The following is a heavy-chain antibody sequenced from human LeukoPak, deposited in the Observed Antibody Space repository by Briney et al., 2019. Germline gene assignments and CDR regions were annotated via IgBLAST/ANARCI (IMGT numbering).Heavy chain of an antibody. CDR3: ARDTMGTTTFDY. V-gene: IGHV4-30-4*01. CDR2: IYYSGST. D-gene: IGHD3-10*01. J-gene: IGHJ4*02. CDR1: GGSISSGDYY. Sequence: PSQTLSLTCTVSGGSISSGDYYWSWIHQPPGKGLEWIGYIYYSGSTYYNPSLKSRVTISVDTSKNQFSLKLSSVTAADTAVYYCARDTMGTTTFDYWGQGTLVTVSS.